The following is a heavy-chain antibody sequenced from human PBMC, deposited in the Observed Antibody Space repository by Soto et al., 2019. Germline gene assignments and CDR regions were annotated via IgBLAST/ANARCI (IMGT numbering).Heavy chain of an antibody. CDR2: ISPSTSHI. D-gene: IGHD2-15*01. Sequence: EVHLVESGGGLVKPGGSLRLSCAVSGFTFSSCTMNWVRQAPGKGLEWVSSISPSTSHIYYADSVKGRFTISRDNAKNSLFLQMNSLRAEDTAVYYSSGCSGGACHQYYGMDVWGQGTTVTVSS. CDR1: GFTFSSCT. V-gene: IGHV3-21*01. J-gene: IGHJ6*02. CDR3: SGCSGGACHQYYGMDV.